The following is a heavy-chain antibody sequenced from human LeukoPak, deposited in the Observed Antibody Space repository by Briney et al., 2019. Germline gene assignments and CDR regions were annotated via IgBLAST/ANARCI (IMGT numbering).Heavy chain of an antibody. CDR2: IYTSGST. V-gene: IGHV4-4*07. Sequence: PSETLSLTCTASGGSISSYYWSWIRQPAGKGLGWIGRIYTSGSTNYNPSLKSRVTMSVDTSKNQFSLKLSSVTAADTAVYYCARDGEQRHYFDYWGQGTLVTVSS. J-gene: IGHJ4*02. CDR1: GGSISSYY. CDR3: ARDGEQRHYFDY. D-gene: IGHD1-26*01.